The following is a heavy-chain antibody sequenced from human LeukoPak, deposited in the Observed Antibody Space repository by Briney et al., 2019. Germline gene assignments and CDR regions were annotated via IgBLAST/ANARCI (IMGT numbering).Heavy chain of an antibody. Sequence: PSETLSLTCTVSGGSISSYSWSWIRQPPGKGLEWIGYIYYSGSTYYNPSLKSRVTISVDTSKNQFSLKLSSVTAADTAVYYCARTAYYYGSGSYYSDYYYYGMDVWGQGTTVTVSS. D-gene: IGHD3-10*01. CDR3: ARTAYYYGSGSYYSDYYYYGMDV. V-gene: IGHV4-59*12. CDR1: GGSISSYS. J-gene: IGHJ6*02. CDR2: IYYSGST.